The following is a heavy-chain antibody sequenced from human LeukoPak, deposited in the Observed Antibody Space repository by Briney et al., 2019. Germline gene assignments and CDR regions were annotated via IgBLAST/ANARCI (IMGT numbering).Heavy chain of an antibody. J-gene: IGHJ4*02. V-gene: IGHV1-69*04. D-gene: IGHD3-3*01. CDR1: GGTFSSYA. CDR3: ARDGYDFWSGYNNFDY. Sequence: WASAKVSCKASGGTFSSYAISWVRQAPGQGLEWMGRIIPILGIANYAQKFQGRVTITADKSTSTAYMELSSLRSEDTAVYYCARDGYDFWSGYNNFDYWGQGTLVTVSS. CDR2: IIPILGIA.